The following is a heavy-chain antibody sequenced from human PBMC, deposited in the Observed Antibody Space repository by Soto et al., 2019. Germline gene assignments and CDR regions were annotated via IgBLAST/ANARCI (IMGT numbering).Heavy chain of an antibody. V-gene: IGHV1-2*02. D-gene: IGHD1-20*01. Sequence: GASVKVSCKASGYTFSDYYLHWVRQAPGQGLEWMGWINPKSGGTYYPQQFQGRVTMTRDTSITTAHMELSRLRSDDTAVYYCARGKSITGNRVRFDPWGQGTLVTVSS. J-gene: IGHJ5*02. CDR3: ARGKSITGNRVRFDP. CDR2: INPKSGGT. CDR1: GYTFSDYY.